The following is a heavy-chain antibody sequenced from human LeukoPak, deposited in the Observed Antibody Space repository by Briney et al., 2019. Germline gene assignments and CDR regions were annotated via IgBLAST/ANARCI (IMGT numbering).Heavy chain of an antibody. CDR2: VAPDNRT. Sequence: GASVKVSCKASGYTFTSYAITWVRQAPGQGLEWLGWVAPDNRTDYTERIKGRVTMTRDPFTNTAYMELRTLRSDDTGIYFCAREDASKYDHWGPGTLVAVSS. V-gene: IGHV1-18*01. CDR3: AREDASKYDH. CDR1: GYTFTSYA. J-gene: IGHJ4*02. D-gene: IGHD3-22*01.